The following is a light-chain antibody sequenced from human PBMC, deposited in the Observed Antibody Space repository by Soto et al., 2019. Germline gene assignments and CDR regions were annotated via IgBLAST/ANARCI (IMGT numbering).Light chain of an antibody. CDR3: QQLGT. V-gene: IGKV1-5*03. Sequence: DIQMTQSPSTVSASVGDRVTITCRPSRAVSSWLAWYQQKPGKAPKLLIYKTSDLARGVPSRFSGRGSGAEFTLTINSLQPDDFASYYCQQLGTFGQGTKVQV. CDR1: RAVSSW. J-gene: IGKJ1*01. CDR2: KTS.